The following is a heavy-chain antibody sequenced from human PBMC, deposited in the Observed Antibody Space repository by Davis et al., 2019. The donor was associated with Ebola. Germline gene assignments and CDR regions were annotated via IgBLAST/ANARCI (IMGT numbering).Heavy chain of an antibody. CDR3: ASHGPDTAMVLPWGFDY. D-gene: IGHD5-18*01. J-gene: IGHJ4*02. CDR1: GISFDDYA. V-gene: IGHV3-9*01. Sequence: GGSLRLSCAASGISFDDYAMHWVRQAPGKGLEWVSGISWNSGSIGYADSVKGRFTISRDNAKNSLYLQMNSLRAEDTALYYCASHGPDTAMVLPWGFDYWGQGTLVTVSS. CDR2: ISWNSGSI.